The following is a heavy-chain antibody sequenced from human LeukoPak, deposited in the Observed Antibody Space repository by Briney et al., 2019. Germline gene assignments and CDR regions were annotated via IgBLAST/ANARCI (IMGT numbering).Heavy chain of an antibody. D-gene: IGHD1-26*01. J-gene: IGHJ4*02. V-gene: IGHV4-30-4*01. CDR3: ARGRMGGSFFDY. CDR1: GGSISSGDYY. CDR2: IYYSGST. Sequence: SETLSLTCTVSGGSISSGDYYWSWIRQPPGKGLEWIGHIYYSGSTYYNPSLKSRVTISVDTSKSQFSLKLSSVTAADTAVYYCARGRMGGSFFDYWGQGTLVTVSS.